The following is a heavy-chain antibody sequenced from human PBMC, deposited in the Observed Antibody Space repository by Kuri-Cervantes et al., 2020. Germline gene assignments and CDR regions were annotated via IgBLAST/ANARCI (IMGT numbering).Heavy chain of an antibody. V-gene: IGHV2-5*01. CDR2: IYWNDDK. D-gene: IGHD3-22*01. CDR1: GFSLSTSGVG. J-gene: IGHJ3*02. CDR3: AHRRVYYYDSSCSRTDAFDI. Sequence: SGPTLVKPTQTLTLTCTFSGFSLSTSGVGVGWIRQPPGKALEWLALIYWNDDKRYSPSLKSRLTITKDTSKNQVVLTMTNMDPVDTATYYCAHRRVYYYDSSCSRTDAFDIWGQGTMVTVSS.